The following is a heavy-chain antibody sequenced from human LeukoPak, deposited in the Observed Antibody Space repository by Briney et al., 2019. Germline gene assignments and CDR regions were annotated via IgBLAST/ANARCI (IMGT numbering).Heavy chain of an antibody. V-gene: IGHV3-48*03. CDR1: GFTFSSYE. Sequence: GGSLRLSCAASGFTFSSYEMNWVRQAPGKGLEWVSYISSSGSTIYYADSVKGRFTISRDNAKNSLYLQMNSLRAEDTAVYYCAREPYPYSSGSDYWGQGTLVTVSS. D-gene: IGHD6-19*01. CDR2: ISSSGSTI. J-gene: IGHJ4*02. CDR3: AREPYPYSSGSDY.